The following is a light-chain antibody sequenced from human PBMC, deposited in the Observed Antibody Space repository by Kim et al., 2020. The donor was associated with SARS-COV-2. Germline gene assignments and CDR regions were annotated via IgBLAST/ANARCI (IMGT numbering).Light chain of an antibody. CDR1: QDIGND. V-gene: IGKV1-17*01. CDR2: GAS. J-gene: IGKJ5*01. Sequence: SASVGNRVTTTCRASQDIGNDLGWYQQKPGRAPKRLIYGASNLQSGVPSRFGGSGSETEFTLTTNSLQPEDFANYFCLQHSTYPITFGGGTRLEI. CDR3: LQHSTYPIT.